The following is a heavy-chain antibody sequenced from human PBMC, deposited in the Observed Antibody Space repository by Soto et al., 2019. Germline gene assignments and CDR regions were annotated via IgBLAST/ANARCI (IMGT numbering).Heavy chain of an antibody. Sequence: SETLSLTCAVSGGSISSYYWSWIRQPPGKGLEWIAYISYSGSTNYNPSLKSRVTISLDTSKNQFSLKLSSVTAADTAVYYCARENKGLFGFFTHFDHWAQGTLVTVSS. V-gene: IGHV4-59*01. J-gene: IGHJ4*01. CDR1: GGSISSYY. CDR2: ISYSGST. CDR3: ARENKGLFGFFTHFDH. D-gene: IGHD3-3*01.